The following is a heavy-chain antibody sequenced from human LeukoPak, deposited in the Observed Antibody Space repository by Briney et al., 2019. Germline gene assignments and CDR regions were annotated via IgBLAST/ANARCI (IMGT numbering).Heavy chain of an antibody. CDR2: IYPGDSDT. CDR3: ARHNQQQLVP. J-gene: IGHJ5*02. Sequence: GESLKISCQGSGYSFNNYWIGWVRQMPGKGLEWMGIIYPGDSDTRYSPSFQGQVTISADKSISTAYLQWSSLKASDTAMYYCARHNQQQLVPWGQGTLVTVSS. D-gene: IGHD6-13*01. CDR1: GYSFNNYW. V-gene: IGHV5-51*01.